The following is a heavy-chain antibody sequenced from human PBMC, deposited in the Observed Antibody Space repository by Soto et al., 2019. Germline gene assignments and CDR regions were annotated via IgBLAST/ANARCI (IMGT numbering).Heavy chain of an antibody. CDR2: ISHSGFI. Sequence: SETLSLTCDVSGYSISSDYYWGWIRQPPGKGLEWIGSISHSGFIYYNPSLKSRVTISIDTPKNQFSLKLSSVTAADTAVYYCARDPPGYCTTTSCPTWSDPWGQGTLVTVSS. V-gene: IGHV4-38-2*02. CDR1: GYSISSDYY. J-gene: IGHJ5*02. D-gene: IGHD2-2*01. CDR3: ARDPPGYCTTTSCPTWSDP.